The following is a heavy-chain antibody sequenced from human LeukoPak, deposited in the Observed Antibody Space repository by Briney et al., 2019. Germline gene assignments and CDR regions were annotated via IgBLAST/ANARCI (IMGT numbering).Heavy chain of an antibody. CDR3: ARGPQALTSLYAFDV. Sequence: PGGALRLSCAASGFTFSSYGMHWVRQAPGKGLEWVAAIWYDGSNKYYAGSVKGRFTISRDNSKNTLYLRMNSLRAEDTALYYCARGPQALTSLYAFDVWGQGTMVIVSS. CDR1: GFTFSSYG. V-gene: IGHV3-33*01. CDR2: IWYDGSNK. J-gene: IGHJ3*01.